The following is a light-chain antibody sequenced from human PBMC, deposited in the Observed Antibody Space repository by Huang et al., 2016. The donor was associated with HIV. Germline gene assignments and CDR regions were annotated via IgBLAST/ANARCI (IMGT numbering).Light chain of an antibody. J-gene: IGKJ5*01. CDR2: WAS. V-gene: IGKV4-1*01. Sequence: DIVMTQSPDSLAVSLGERASINCKSSQSVLYTYNSKNHLALYQQKQGQPPRLLIYWASSRESGVPDRFSCSGSGTDCTLTISSLQAEDVSVYYCQQYYESPPTFGQGTRLEIK. CDR1: QSVLYTYNSKNH. CDR3: QQYYESPPT.